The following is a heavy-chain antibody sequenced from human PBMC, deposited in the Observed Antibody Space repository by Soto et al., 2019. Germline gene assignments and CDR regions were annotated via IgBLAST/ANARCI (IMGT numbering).Heavy chain of an antibody. D-gene: IGHD3-3*01. V-gene: IGHV3-23*01. CDR2: ISGSGGST. J-gene: IGHJ4*02. Sequence: GGSLRLSCAASGFTFSSYAMSWVRQAPGKGLEWVSAISGSGGSTYYADSVKGRFTISGDNSKNTLYLQMNSLRAEDTAVYYCAKYEFGVVIPTHLRIDYWGQGTLVTVSS. CDR1: GFTFSSYA. CDR3: AKYEFGVVIPTHLRIDY.